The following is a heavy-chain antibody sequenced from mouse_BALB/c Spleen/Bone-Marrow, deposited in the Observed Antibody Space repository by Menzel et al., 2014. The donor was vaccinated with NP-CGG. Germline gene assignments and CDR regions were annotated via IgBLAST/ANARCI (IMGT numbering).Heavy chain of an antibody. J-gene: IGHJ2*01. D-gene: IGHD2-4*01. CDR2: ISYSGSS. V-gene: IGHV3-2*02. Sequence: EVQLQQSGPGLVKPSQSLSLTCTVTGYSITSDYAWNWIRQFPGNKLEWMGYISYSGSSSYNPSLESRISTTRDTSKTQFFLQLHSVTTEDTATYYCARYDYDVGYFDYWGQGTTLTVSS. CDR3: ARYDYDVGYFDY. CDR1: GYSITSDYA.